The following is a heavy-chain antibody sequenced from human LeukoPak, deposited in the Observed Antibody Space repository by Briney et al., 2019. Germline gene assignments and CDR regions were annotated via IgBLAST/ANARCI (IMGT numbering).Heavy chain of an antibody. V-gene: IGHV1-69*04. CDR1: GGTFSSYA. J-gene: IGHJ4*02. CDR2: IIPILGIA. CDR3: VKELKQWLGAIDY. Sequence: SVKVSCKASGGTFSSYAISWVRQAPGQGLEWMGRIIPILGIANYAQKFQGRVTITADKSTSTAYMELSSLRSEDTALYYCVKELKQWLGAIDYWGQGTRVTVSS. D-gene: IGHD6-19*01.